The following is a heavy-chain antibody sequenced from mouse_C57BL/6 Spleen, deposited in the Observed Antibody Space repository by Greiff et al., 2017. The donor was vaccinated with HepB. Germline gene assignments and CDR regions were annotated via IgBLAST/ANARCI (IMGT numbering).Heavy chain of an antibody. J-gene: IGHJ3*01. CDR2: IDPSDSYT. V-gene: IGHV1-69*01. Sequence: VQLQQSGAELVMPGASVKLSCKASGYTFTSYWMHWVKQRPGQGLEWIGEIDPSDSYTNYNQKFKGKSTLTVDKSSSTAYMQLSSLTSEDSAVYYCARQGSSYLPFAYWGQGTLVTVSA. CDR1: GYTFTSYW. CDR3: ARQGSSYLPFAY. D-gene: IGHD5-1*01.